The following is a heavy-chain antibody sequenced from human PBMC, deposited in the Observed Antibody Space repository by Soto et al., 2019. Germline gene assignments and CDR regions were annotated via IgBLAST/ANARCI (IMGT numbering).Heavy chain of an antibody. CDR2: IYYSGST. CDR1: GGSISSYY. CDR3: ARTMVRGVIINYFDY. D-gene: IGHD3-10*01. Sequence: PLEILSLTCTVSGGSISSYYWSWIRQPPGKGLEWIGYIYYSGSTNYNPSLKSRVTISVDTSKNQFSLKLSSATAADTAVYYCARTMVRGVIINYFDYWGQGTLVTSPQ. V-gene: IGHV4-59*08. J-gene: IGHJ4*02.